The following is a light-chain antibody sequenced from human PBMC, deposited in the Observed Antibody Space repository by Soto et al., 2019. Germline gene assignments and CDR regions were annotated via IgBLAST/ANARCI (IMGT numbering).Light chain of an antibody. CDR2: GAS. V-gene: IGKV3-20*01. CDR1: QSVSSSY. Sequence: EVVLTQSPGTLSLSPGGRATLSCGASQSVSSSYLAWYQQKPGQAPRLLIYGASSRATGIPDRFSGSGSGTDFTLTISSLQSEDFAVYYCQQYSIWRTFGQGTKVDIK. J-gene: IGKJ1*01. CDR3: QQYSIWRT.